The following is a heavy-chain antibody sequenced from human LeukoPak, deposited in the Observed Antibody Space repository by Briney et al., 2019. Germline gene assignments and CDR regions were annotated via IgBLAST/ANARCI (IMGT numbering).Heavy chain of an antibody. CDR3: ARDGWELLYWFDP. CDR1: GYTFTSYA. V-gene: IGHV1-3*01. CDR2: INAGNGNT. Sequence: GASVKVSCKASGYTFTSYAMHWVRQAPGQRLEWMGWINAGNGNTKYSQKFQGRVTITRDTSASTAYMELSSLRSEDTAVYYCARDGWELLYWFDPWGQGTLVTVSS. D-gene: IGHD1-26*01. J-gene: IGHJ5*02.